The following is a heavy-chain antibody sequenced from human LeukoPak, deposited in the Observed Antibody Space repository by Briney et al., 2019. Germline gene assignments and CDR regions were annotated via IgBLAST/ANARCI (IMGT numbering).Heavy chain of an antibody. V-gene: IGHV3-23*01. J-gene: IGHJ1*01. CDR2: ISGSGGST. D-gene: IGHD6-13*01. Sequence: PGGSLRLSCAASGFTFSSYAMSWVHQAPGKGLEWVSAISGSGGSTYYADSVKGRFTISRDNSKNTLYLQMNSLRAEDTAVYYCAKAGSSWYREYFQHWGQGTLVTVSS. CDR3: AKAGSSWYREYFQH. CDR1: GFTFSSYA.